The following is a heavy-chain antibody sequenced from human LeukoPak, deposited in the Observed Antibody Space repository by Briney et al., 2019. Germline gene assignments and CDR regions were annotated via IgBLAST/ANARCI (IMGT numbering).Heavy chain of an antibody. Sequence: GGSLRLSCAASGFAFSTYYIHWVRQPPGKGLEWVAAISYDGRNMYYGDSVKGRFSISRDNSKNTLYLQMDSLRPEDTAVYYCAKTLVSDWSAYYFVDWGQGTLVAVSS. D-gene: IGHD6-19*01. CDR2: ISYDGRNM. J-gene: IGHJ4*02. CDR3: AKTLVSDWSAYYFVD. CDR1: GFAFSTYY. V-gene: IGHV3-30*18.